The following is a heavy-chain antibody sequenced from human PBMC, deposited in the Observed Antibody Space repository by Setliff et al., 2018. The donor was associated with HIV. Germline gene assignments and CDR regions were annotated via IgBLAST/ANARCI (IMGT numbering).Heavy chain of an antibody. J-gene: IGHJ5*02. CDR2: INAGNGDT. CDR1: EYTFTLYG. Sequence: ASVKVSCKASEYTFTLYGIHWVRQAPGQRPEWVGWINAGNGDTEYSQKFQGRFTISRDNAKNSLYLQMNSLRAEDTAVYYCARARKGDWNLSYWFDPWGQGTLVTVSS. D-gene: IGHD1-1*01. V-gene: IGHV1-3*01. CDR3: ARARKGDWNLSYWFDP.